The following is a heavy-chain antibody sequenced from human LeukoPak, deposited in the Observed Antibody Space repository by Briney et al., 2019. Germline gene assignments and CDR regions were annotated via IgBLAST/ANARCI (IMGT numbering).Heavy chain of an antibody. CDR3: AKTGQFDY. J-gene: IGHJ4*02. Sequence: LEWVSAISGSGGSTYYADSVKGRFTISRDNSKNTLYLQMNSLRAEDTAVYYCAKTGQFDYWGQGTLVTVSS. V-gene: IGHV3-23*01. CDR2: ISGSGGST.